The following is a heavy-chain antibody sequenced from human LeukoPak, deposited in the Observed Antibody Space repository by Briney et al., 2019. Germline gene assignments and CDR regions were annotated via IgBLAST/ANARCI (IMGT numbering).Heavy chain of an antibody. D-gene: IGHD2-21*02. CDR3: ARDQPGDTLSEY. V-gene: IGHV1-2*02. CDR2: INPNSGGT. Sequence: ASVKVSCKASGYTFTGYYMRWVRQAPGQGLEWMGWINPNSGGTNYAQKFQGRVTMTRDTSISTAYMELRSLSPDDTAVYYCARDQPGDTLSEYWGQGTLVTVSS. J-gene: IGHJ4*02. CDR1: GYTFTGYY.